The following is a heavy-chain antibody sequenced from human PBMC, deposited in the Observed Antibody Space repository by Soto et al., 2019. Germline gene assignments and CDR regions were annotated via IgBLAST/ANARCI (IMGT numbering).Heavy chain of an antibody. CDR3: AKDLGWLVRD. V-gene: IGHV3-23*01. CDR1: GFTFSSYA. CDR2: ISGSGGST. Sequence: PGESLKISCAASGFTFSSYAMSWVRQAPGKGLEWVSAISGSGGSTYYADSVKGRFTISRDNSKNTLYLQMNSLRAEDTAVYYCAKDLGWLVRDWGQGTLVTVSS. D-gene: IGHD6-19*01. J-gene: IGHJ4*02.